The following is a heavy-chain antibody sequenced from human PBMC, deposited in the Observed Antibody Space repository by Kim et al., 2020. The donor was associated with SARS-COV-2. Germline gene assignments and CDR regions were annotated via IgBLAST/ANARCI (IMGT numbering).Heavy chain of an antibody. CDR2: MNPNSGNT. V-gene: IGHV1-8*01. J-gene: IGHJ4*02. Sequence: ASVKVSCKASGYTFTSYDINWVRQATGQGLEWMGWMNPNSGNTGYAQKFQGRVTMTRNTSISTAYMELSSLRSEDTAVYYCARIRLYCTNGVCYPHFDYWGQGTLVTVSS. CDR3: ARIRLYCTNGVCYPHFDY. D-gene: IGHD2-8*01. CDR1: GYTFTSYD.